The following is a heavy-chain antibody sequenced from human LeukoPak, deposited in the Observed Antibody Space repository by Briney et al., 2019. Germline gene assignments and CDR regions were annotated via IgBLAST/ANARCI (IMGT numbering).Heavy chain of an antibody. V-gene: IGHV3-48*03. D-gene: IGHD3-10*01. CDR3: ARRGGNFDY. J-gene: IGHJ4*02. CDR2: ISRSGSTI. Sequence: PGGSLRLSCAASGFTFSSYEMSWVRQAPGKGLEWVSYISRSGSTIYYADSVKGRFTNSRDNAKNSLYLQMNSLRAEDTAVYYCARRGGNFDYWGQGTLVTVSS. CDR1: GFTFSSYE.